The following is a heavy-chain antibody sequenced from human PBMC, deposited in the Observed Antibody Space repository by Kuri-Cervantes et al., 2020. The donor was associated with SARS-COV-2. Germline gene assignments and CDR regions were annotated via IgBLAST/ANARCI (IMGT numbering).Heavy chain of an antibody. CDR2: ISYDGSNK. V-gene: IGHV3-30-3*01. J-gene: IGHJ4*02. D-gene: IGHD2-21*01. Sequence: GESLKISCAASGFTFSSYAMHWVRQAPGKGLEWVAVISYDGSNKYYADSVKGRFTISRDNSKNTLYLQMNSLRAEDTAVYYCARVGVVIAIPDYWGQGTLVTVSS. CDR1: GFTFSSYA. CDR3: ARVGVVIAIPDY.